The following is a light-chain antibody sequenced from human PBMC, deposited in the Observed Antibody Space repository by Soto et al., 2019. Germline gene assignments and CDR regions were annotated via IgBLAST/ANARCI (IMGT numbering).Light chain of an antibody. V-gene: IGKV3-15*01. CDR3: QQYNNWPYT. CDR1: PISSN. CDR2: GAS. Sequence: VVTQSPASLSVSPWDRVTISCRAGPISSNLAWHQQRPAQAPRLLIYGASVRATGVPARFRGSGSGTEFTLTINSLQSEDYAVYFCQQYNNWPYTFGQGTKVDIK. J-gene: IGKJ2*01.